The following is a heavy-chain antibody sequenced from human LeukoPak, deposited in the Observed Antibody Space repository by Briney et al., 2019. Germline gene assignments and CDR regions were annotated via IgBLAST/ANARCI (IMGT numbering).Heavy chain of an antibody. D-gene: IGHD3-16*01. CDR2: FAPGHGEI. Sequence: ASVKLSCKVSRHTLSDVTMHWVRQAPGKGLGWIGGFAPGHGEIIYAQQFQGRVPMTESASTDTAYLELSSLKSEDTAVSYCAVGGLFDLLRYWGQGALVTVSS. CDR1: RHTLSDVT. V-gene: IGHV1-24*01. J-gene: IGHJ4*02. CDR3: AVGGLFDLLRY.